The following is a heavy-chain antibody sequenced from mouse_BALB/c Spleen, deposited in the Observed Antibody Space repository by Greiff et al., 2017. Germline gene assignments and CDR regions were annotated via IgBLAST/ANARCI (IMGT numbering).Heavy chain of an antibody. CDR3: ARWGYGNYGAY. CDR1: GFTFSSYT. Sequence: EVKLVESGGGLVKPGGSLKLSCAASGFTFSSYTMSWVRQTPEKRLEWVATISSGGGNTYYPDSVKGRFTISRDNAKNNLYLQMSSLRSEDTALYYCARWGYGNYGAYWGQGTLVTVSA. V-gene: IGHV5-9*03. J-gene: IGHJ3*01. D-gene: IGHD2-1*01. CDR2: ISSGGGNT.